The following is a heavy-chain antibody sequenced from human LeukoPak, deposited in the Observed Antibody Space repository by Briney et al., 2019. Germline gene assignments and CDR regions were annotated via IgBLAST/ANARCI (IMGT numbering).Heavy chain of an antibody. D-gene: IGHD6-13*01. CDR2: IANDGRDK. J-gene: IGHJ4*02. Sequence: GRSLRLSCAASGFTFSSYAMHWVRQAPGKGLEWVAVIANDGRDKHCADSVKGRFTISRDNSKNTLYLQINSLRAEDTAVYYCARDRKEAAADYYFDHWGQGTLVTVSS. CDR1: GFTFSSYA. V-gene: IGHV3-30-3*01. CDR3: ARDRKEAAADYYFDH.